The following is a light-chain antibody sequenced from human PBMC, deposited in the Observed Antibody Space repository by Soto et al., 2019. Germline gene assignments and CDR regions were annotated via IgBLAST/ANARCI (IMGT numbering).Light chain of an antibody. J-gene: IGLJ3*02. V-gene: IGLV6-57*03. CDR3: QSYDSSKHGV. CDR1: SGSIASNY. CDR2: EDN. Sequence: NFMLTQPHSVSESPGKTVTISCTRSSGSIASNYVQWYQQRPGSAPTTVIYEDNQRPSGVPDRFSGSIDSSSNSASLTISGLKTEDEADYYFQSYDSSKHGVFGGGTQLTVL.